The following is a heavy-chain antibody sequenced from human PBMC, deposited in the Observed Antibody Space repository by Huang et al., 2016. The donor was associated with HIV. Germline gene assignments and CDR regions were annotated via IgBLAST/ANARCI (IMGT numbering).Heavy chain of an antibody. Sequence: EVLLVQSGAELKEPGESLKISCKASGYGFSSYWIGWVRQKPGKGLEWMGIIYPRDSETKDSPSFDGQVTSSADKSTRTAYLQWESLKAPDTAIYFCARQVDGFRSHFDFWGQGTLVSVSS. CDR2: IYPRDSET. J-gene: IGHJ4*02. CDR3: ARQVDGFRSHFDF. D-gene: IGHD5-18*01. V-gene: IGHV5-51*01. CDR1: GYGFSSYW.